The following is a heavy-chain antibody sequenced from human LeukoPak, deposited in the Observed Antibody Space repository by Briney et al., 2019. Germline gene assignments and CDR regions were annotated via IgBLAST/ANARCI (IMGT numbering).Heavy chain of an antibody. CDR2: IIPIFGTA. Sequence: ASVKVSCKASGGTFSSYAISWVRQAPGQGLEWMGGIIPIFGTANYAQKFQGRVTITTDESTSTAYMELSSLRSEDTAVYYCARTGQGQLDSYMDVWGKGTTVTVSS. D-gene: IGHD6-6*01. J-gene: IGHJ6*03. V-gene: IGHV1-69*05. CDR3: ARTGQGQLDSYMDV. CDR1: GGTFSSYA.